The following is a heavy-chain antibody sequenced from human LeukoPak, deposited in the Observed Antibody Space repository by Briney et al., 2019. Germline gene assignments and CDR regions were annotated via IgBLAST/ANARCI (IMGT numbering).Heavy chain of an antibody. V-gene: IGHV3-30-3*01. D-gene: IGHD5-24*01. CDR2: ISYDGSNK. Sequence: GGSLRLSCAASGFTFRSHAMHWVRQAPGKGLEWVAVISYDGSNKYYADSVKGRFTISRDNSKNTLYLQMNSLRAEDTAVYYCARTPADGYKPLYFHYWGQGTLVTVSS. CDR3: ARTPADGYKPLYFHY. J-gene: IGHJ4*02. CDR1: GFTFRSHA.